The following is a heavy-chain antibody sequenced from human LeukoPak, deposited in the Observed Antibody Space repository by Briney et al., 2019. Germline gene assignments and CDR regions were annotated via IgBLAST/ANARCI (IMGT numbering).Heavy chain of an antibody. CDR1: GFTFSSYS. CDR2: ISSSSSYI. Sequence: GSLRLSCAASGFTFSSYSMNWVRQAPGKGLEWVSSISSSSSYIYYADSVKGRFTISRDNAKNSLYLQMNSLRVEDTAVYYCARAPPNYYDSSGYYTDAFDIWGQGTMVTVSS. V-gene: IGHV3-21*01. CDR3: ARAPPNYYDSSGYYTDAFDI. J-gene: IGHJ3*02. D-gene: IGHD3-22*01.